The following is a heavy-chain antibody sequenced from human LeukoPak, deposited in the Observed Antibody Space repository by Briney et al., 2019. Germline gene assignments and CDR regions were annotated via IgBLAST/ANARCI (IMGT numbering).Heavy chain of an antibody. J-gene: IGHJ6*02. V-gene: IGHV3-74*01. CDR1: RFTFSSYW. Sequence: QPGGSLRLSCAASRFTFSSYWMHWVRQAPGKGLVWVSRINSDGSSTSYADSVKGRFTISRDNAKNTLYLQMNSLRAEDTAVYYCARDVPLRYYYGMDVWGQRTTVTVSS. CDR3: ARDVPLRYYYGMDV. D-gene: IGHD2-2*01. CDR2: INSDGSST.